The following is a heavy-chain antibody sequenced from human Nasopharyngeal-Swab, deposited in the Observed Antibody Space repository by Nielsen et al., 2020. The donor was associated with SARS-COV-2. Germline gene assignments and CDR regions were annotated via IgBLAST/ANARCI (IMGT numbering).Heavy chain of an antibody. V-gene: IGHV3-74*03. J-gene: IGHJ4*02. CDR1: GFTFTDYW. CDR2: IDNDGSSK. Sequence: GASLKISCTVSGFTFTDYWMHWLRQSPEKGQGWLSRIDNDGSSKTDADSVRGRFTISRDNARNTLFLQLHSLRSEDTADYYCARESYSWSWYGPDYWGQGTQVTVSS. CDR3: ARESYSWSWYGPDY. D-gene: IGHD1-26*01.